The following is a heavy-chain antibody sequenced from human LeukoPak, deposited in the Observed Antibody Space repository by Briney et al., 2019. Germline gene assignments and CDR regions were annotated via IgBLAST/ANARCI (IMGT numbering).Heavy chain of an antibody. Sequence: GGSLRLSCAASGFTFSSYWMSWVRQAPGKGLEWVANIKQDGSEKYYVGSVKGRFTISRDNAKNSLYLQMNSLRAEDTAVYYCASFSPVGALRPFWGQGTLVTVSS. D-gene: IGHD1-26*01. CDR1: GFTFSSYW. CDR3: ASFSPVGALRPF. J-gene: IGHJ4*02. V-gene: IGHV3-7*01. CDR2: IKQDGSEK.